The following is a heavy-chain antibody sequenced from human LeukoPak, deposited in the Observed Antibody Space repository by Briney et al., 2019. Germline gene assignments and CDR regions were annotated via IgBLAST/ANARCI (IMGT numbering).Heavy chain of an antibody. CDR1: GFTFSSYE. D-gene: IGHD6-13*01. CDR3: ARDSHSSSWYSEFDY. Sequence: GGSLRLTCAASGFTFSSYEMNWVRQAPGKGLEWVSYTRSSGSTEYADSVKGRFTISRDNAKNSLYLQMNSLRAEDTAVYYCARDSHSSSWYSEFDYWGQGTLVTVSS. J-gene: IGHJ4*02. V-gene: IGHV3-48*03. CDR2: TRSSGSTE.